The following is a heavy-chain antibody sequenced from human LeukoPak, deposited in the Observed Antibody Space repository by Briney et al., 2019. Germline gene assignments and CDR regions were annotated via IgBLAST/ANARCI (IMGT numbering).Heavy chain of an antibody. CDR3: ARELGHYYDSSGSFDY. CDR2: INPSGGST. CDR1: GYTFTSYY. J-gene: IGHJ4*02. V-gene: IGHV1-46*01. D-gene: IGHD3-22*01. Sequence: ASVTVSCKASGYTFTSYYMHRVRQAPGQGLEWMGIINPSGGSTSYAQKLQGRVTMTTDTSTSTAYMELRSLRSDDTAVYYCARELGHYYDSSGSFDYWGQGTLVTVSS.